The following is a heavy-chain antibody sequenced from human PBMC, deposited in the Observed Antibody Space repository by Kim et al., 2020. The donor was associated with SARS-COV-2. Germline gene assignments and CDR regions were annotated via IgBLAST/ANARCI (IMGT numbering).Heavy chain of an antibody. Sequence: ASVKVSCKASGYTFTSYYMHWVRQAPGQGLEWMGIINPSGGSTSYAQKFQGRVTMTRDTSTSTVYMELSSLRSEDTAVYYCARDRAAAGENDAFDIWGQGTMVTVSS. CDR2: INPSGGST. V-gene: IGHV1-46*01. CDR1: GYTFTSYY. D-gene: IGHD6-13*01. CDR3: ARDRAAAGENDAFDI. J-gene: IGHJ3*02.